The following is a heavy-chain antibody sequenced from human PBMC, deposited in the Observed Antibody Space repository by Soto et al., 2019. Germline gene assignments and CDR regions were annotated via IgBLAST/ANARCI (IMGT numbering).Heavy chain of an antibody. J-gene: IGHJ4*02. CDR2: ISSSGGTI. Sequence: VQLVQSGAEVKKPGASVKVSCKASGYTFSSYEMNWVRQAPGKGLEWVSYISSSGGTIYYADSVKGRFTISRDNAKNSLYLQMNSLRAEDTAVYYCARPYSNYVPDYWGQGTLVTVSS. V-gene: IGHV3-48*03. D-gene: IGHD4-4*01. CDR1: GYTFSSYE. CDR3: ARPYSNYVPDY.